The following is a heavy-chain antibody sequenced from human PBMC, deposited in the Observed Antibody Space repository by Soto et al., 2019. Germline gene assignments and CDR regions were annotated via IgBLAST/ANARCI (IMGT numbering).Heavy chain of an antibody. CDR2: INPSGRST. CDR1: GYPFTSYY. Sequence: DSVKVCWRASGYPFTSYYMHWVRQAPGQGLEWMGIINPSGRSTSYAQKFHGRVTMTRDTSTSTVYMELSSLRSEDTAVYYCARGVIVDTLWGMDVWGQGTTFTVSS. V-gene: IGHV1-46*01. CDR3: ARGVIVDTLWGMDV. J-gene: IGHJ6*01. D-gene: IGHD5-12*01.